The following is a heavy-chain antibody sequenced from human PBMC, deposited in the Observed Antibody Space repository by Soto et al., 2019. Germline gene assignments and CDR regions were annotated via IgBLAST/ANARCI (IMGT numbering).Heavy chain of an antibody. Sequence: AGGSLRLSCAASGFTFSSYEMNWVRQAPGKGLEWVSYISSSGSTIYYADSVKGRFTISRDNAKNSLYLQMNSLRAEDTAVYYCAREPDCSSTSCYYYYYYGMDVWGQGTTVTVSS. CDR1: GFTFSSYE. CDR3: AREPDCSSTSCYYYYYYGMDV. J-gene: IGHJ6*02. D-gene: IGHD2-2*01. V-gene: IGHV3-48*03. CDR2: ISSSGSTI.